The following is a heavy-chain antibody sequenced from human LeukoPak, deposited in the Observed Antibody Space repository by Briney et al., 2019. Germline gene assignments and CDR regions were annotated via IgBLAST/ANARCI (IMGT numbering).Heavy chain of an antibody. CDR3: ARVTMVRGTYYYYYYMDV. CDR2: ISSSGSTI. Sequence: GGSLRLSCAASGFTFSSYEMNWVRQAPGKGLEWVSYISSSGSTIYYADSVKGRFTISRDNAKNSLYLQMNSLRAEDTAVYYCARVTMVRGTYYYYYYMDVWGKGTTVTISS. CDR1: GFTFSSYE. D-gene: IGHD3-10*01. V-gene: IGHV3-48*03. J-gene: IGHJ6*03.